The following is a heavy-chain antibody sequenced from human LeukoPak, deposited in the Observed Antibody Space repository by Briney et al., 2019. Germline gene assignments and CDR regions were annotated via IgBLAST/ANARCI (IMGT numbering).Heavy chain of an antibody. CDR3: ARRAGDYSHPYDY. Sequence: GGSLRLSCAASGFTFSSYAMNWVRQAPGKGLAWVSAISGSAGSTYYADSVKGRFTISRDNSKDTLYLQMNSLRAEDTAMYYCARRAGDYSHPYDYWGQGTLVTVSS. D-gene: IGHD3-22*01. CDR1: GFTFSSYA. CDR2: ISGSAGST. V-gene: IGHV3-23*01. J-gene: IGHJ4*02.